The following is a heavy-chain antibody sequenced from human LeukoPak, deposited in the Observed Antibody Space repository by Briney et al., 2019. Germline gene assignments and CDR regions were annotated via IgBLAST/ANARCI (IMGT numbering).Heavy chain of an antibody. CDR2: ITSSGSNI. J-gene: IGHJ3*02. CDR3: ARSLQGRFDI. V-gene: IGHV3-48*03. D-gene: IGHD3-10*01. Sequence: PGGSLRLSCAASGFTFSTHEMNWVRQAPGKGQEWASFITSSGSNIYYADSVKGRFTISRDNAKSSLYLQMNSLRAEDTAIYYCARSLQGRFDIWGQGTMVTVSS. CDR1: GFTFSTHE.